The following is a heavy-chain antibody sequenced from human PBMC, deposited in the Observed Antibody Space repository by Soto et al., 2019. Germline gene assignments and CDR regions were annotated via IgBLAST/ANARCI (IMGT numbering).Heavy chain of an antibody. Sequence: GGSLRLSCAASGFTFSNYNINWVRQAPGKGLEWVSYISSSSSTIYYADSVKGRFTISRDNAKNSLYLQMNSLRAEDTAVYYCAIRGPPGGYCSGGSCYYYYMDVWGKGTTVTVSS. CDR3: AIRGPPGGYCSGGSCYYYYMDV. D-gene: IGHD2-15*01. CDR1: GFTFSNYN. J-gene: IGHJ6*03. CDR2: ISSSSSTI. V-gene: IGHV3-48*01.